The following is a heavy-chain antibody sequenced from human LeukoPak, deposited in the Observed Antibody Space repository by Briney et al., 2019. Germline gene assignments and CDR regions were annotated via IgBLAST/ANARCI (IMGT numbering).Heavy chain of an antibody. D-gene: IGHD4-17*01. J-gene: IGHJ4*02. CDR3: ARDPGTVTTSFDY. CDR1: GGSFSGYY. CDR2: TNHSGST. V-gene: IGHV4-34*01. Sequence: SETLSLTCAVYGGSFSGYYWSWIRQPPGKGLEWIGETNHSGSTNYNPSLKSRVTISVDTSKNQFSLKLSSVTAADTAVYYCARDPGTVTTSFDYWGQGTLVTVSS.